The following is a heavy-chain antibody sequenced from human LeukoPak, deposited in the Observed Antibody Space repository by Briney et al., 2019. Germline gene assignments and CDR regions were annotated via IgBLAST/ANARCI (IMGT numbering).Heavy chain of an antibody. CDR3: TTDLTYLFTFEF. CDR1: GFNFADAW. D-gene: IGHD2/OR15-2a*01. V-gene: IGHV3-15*01. Sequence: GGSLRLSCAASGFNFADAWMAWVRQAPGRGLEWLCRIKGESDGATTDLAAPVKGRFTFSRDDSKNTLYLQMHSLQIEDTAVYYCTTDLTYLFTFEFWGQGTLVTVSS. CDR2: IKGESDGATT. J-gene: IGHJ4*02.